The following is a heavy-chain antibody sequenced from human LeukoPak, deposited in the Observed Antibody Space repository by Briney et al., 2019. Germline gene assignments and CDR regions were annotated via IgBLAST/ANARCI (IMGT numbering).Heavy chain of an antibody. J-gene: IGHJ4*02. CDR1: GGSISHYY. D-gene: IGHD3-16*01. Sequence: SETLSLTCTVSGGSISHYYCSWIRQSPGKALEWIGYMYYGGSTNYNPSLKSRVTISVDTSKSRFSLTLSSVTPADTAVYYCATVDYVWGSFDWGQGTLVTASP. CDR3: ATVDYVWGSFD. V-gene: IGHV4-59*01. CDR2: MYYGGST.